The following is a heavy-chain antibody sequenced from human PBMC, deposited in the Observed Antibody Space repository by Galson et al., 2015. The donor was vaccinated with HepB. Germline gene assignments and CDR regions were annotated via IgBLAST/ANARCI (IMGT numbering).Heavy chain of an antibody. Sequence: SLRLSCAASGFTFKSYRMSWVRQAPGKGLEWVANIKRDGSEKYYLDSVKGRFIISRDNANDSVYLQMNSLRAEDSAVYFCVRDSRGQIAAFDHWGQGSLVIVSS. CDR3: VRDSRGQIAAFDH. V-gene: IGHV3-7*01. D-gene: IGHD6-13*01. J-gene: IGHJ4*02. CDR1: GFTFKSYR. CDR2: IKRDGSEK.